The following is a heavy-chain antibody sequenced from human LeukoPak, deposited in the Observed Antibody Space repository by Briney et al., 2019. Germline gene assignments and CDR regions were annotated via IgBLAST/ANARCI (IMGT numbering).Heavy chain of an antibody. Sequence: GGSLRLSCAASGFTVSSNYMSWVRQAPGKGLEWVSVIYSGGSTYYADSVKGRFTISRDNSKNTLYPQMNSLRAEDTAVYYCARHNTGYSDSSGGYYFDYWGQGTLVTVSS. CDR2: IYSGGST. D-gene: IGHD6-19*01. V-gene: IGHV3-66*04. CDR1: GFTVSSNY. CDR3: ARHNTGYSDSSGGYYFDY. J-gene: IGHJ4*02.